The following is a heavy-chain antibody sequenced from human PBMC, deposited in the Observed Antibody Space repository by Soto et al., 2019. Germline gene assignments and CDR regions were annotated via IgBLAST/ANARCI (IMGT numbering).Heavy chain of an antibody. J-gene: IGHJ6*02. CDR3: ARGEDAFFYYGLDV. CDR2: IYDTGISGYTPST. Sequence: SATLSLTCPVSGGSITSSYWSWIRRPPGKGLEWIAYIYDTGISGYTPSTSYNPSLKSRVTMSVDTSKSQFSLKLTSVTAADTAVYYCARGEDAFFYYGLDVWGQGITVTVSS. CDR1: GGSITSSY. V-gene: IGHV4-59*01.